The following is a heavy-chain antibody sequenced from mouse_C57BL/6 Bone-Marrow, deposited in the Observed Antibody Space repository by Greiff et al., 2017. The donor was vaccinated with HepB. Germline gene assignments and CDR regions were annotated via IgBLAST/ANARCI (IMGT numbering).Heavy chain of an antibody. CDR3: ARERDDYDWFAY. Sequence: QVQLQQPGAELVRPGSSVKLSCKASGYTFTSYWMDWVKQRPGQGLEWIGNIYPSDSETHYNQKFKDKATLTVDKSSSTAYMQLRSLTSEDSAVYYCARERDDYDWFAYWGQGTLVTVSA. D-gene: IGHD2-4*01. CDR2: IYPSDSET. CDR1: GYTFTSYW. V-gene: IGHV1-61*01. J-gene: IGHJ3*01.